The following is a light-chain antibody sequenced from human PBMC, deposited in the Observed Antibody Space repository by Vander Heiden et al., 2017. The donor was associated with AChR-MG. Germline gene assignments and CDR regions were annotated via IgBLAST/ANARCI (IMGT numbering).Light chain of an antibody. J-gene: IGLJ2*01. Sequence: SYELTPPPSVSVSPGQTASITCSEEKWGDKDGGGNQQKPGQSPVVVIYKDRKRPAGIPERFAGSNSGNTATLTSSGTQAMDEADYYCQAGDSSTVVGGGGTKLTVL. CDR3: QAGDSSTVV. CDR1: KWGDKD. CDR2: KDR. V-gene: IGLV3-1*01.